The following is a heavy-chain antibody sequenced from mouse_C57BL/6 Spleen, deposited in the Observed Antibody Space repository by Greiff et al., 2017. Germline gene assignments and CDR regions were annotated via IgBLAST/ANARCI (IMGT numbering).Heavy chain of an antibody. CDR1: GYTFTSYW. V-gene: IGHV1-53*01. CDR2: INPSNGGT. Sequence: VQLQQPGTELVKPGASVKLSCKASGYTFTSYWMHWVKQRPGQGLEWIGNINPSNGGTNYNEKFKSKATLTVDKSSSTAYMQLSSLTSEDSAVYYCAFYDYDVGYAMDYWGQGTSVTVSS. D-gene: IGHD2-4*01. J-gene: IGHJ4*01. CDR3: AFYDYDVGYAMDY.